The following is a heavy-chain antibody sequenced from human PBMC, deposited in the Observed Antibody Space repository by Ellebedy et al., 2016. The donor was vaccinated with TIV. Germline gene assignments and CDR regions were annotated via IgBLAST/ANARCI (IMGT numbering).Heavy chain of an antibody. CDR2: MFHSGST. CDR3: ARGAPLPYYFDS. CDR1: GSSISSGYY. V-gene: IGHV4-38-2*02. Sequence: MPSETLSLTCSVSGSSISSGYYWGWIRQPPGRGLEWIGSMFHSGSTYYSPSLKSRVTISVDTSKNQLSLKLNSVTAADTAVYYCARGAPLPYYFDSWGQGLLVTVSS. J-gene: IGHJ4*02.